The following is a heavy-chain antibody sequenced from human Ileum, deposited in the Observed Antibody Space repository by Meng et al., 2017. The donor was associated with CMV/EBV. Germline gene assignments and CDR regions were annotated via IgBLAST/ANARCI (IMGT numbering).Heavy chain of an antibody. CDR3: ARDPRSGTYSYGMDV. Sequence: GESLKISCAASGFTFSSYAVHWVRQAPGKGLEWVAIISYDGYNKYYADSVKGRFTISRDNSKNTLYLQMNSLRAEDTAVYYCARDPRSGTYSYGMDVWGQGTTVTSP. D-gene: IGHD3-10*01. V-gene: IGHV3-30-3*01. CDR1: GFTFSSYA. J-gene: IGHJ6*02. CDR2: ISYDGYNK.